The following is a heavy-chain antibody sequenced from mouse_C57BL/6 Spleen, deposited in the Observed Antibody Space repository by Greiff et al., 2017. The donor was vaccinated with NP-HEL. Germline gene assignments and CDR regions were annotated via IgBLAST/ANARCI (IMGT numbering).Heavy chain of an antibody. CDR1: GYTFTSYW. Sequence: QVQLQQPGTELVKPGASVMLSCKASGYTFTSYWMHWVKQRPGQGLEWIGNINPSNGGTNYNEKFKSKATLTVDKSSSTAYMQLSSLTSEDSAVYYCARSDLLLRYPLAMDYWGQGTSVTVSS. D-gene: IGHD1-1*01. CDR2: INPSNGGT. V-gene: IGHV1-53*01. J-gene: IGHJ4*01. CDR3: ARSDLLLRYPLAMDY.